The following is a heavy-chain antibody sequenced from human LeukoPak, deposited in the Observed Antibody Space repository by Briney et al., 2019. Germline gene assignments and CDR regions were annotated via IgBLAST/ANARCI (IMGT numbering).Heavy chain of an antibody. Sequence: ASVKVSCKISGYSLTELAMHWVRLAPGKGLEWVGGFDPEDGETIYAQKFQGRVTMTTDTSTSTAYMELRSLRSDDTAVYYCARDGRHRYYYDSSGFYGSWFDPWGQGTLVTVSS. V-gene: IGHV1-24*01. CDR3: ARDGRHRYYYDSSGFYGSWFDP. J-gene: IGHJ5*02. CDR1: GYSLTELA. CDR2: FDPEDGET. D-gene: IGHD3-22*01.